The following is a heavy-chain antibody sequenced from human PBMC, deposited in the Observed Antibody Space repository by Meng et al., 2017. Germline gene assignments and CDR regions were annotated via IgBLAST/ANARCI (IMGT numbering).Heavy chain of an antibody. CDR3: ARVVPPFRLQLYPDDY. V-gene: IGHV1-69*05. J-gene: IGHJ4*02. Sequence: RVQSGCCGSKPGYTLKVPCKASEGSLSGYAISWVRQAPGQGLEWMGGIIPIFGKANYAQKFQGRVTITTDESTSTAYMELSSLRSEDTAVYYCARVVPPFRLQLYPDDYWGQGTLVTVSS. D-gene: IGHD5-24*01. CDR1: EGSLSGYA. CDR2: IIPIFGKA.